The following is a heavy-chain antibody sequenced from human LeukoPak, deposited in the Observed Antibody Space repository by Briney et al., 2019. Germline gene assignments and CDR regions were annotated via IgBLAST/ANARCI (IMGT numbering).Heavy chain of an antibody. CDR3: ARVRGAYDILTGSFDY. Sequence: ASVKVSCKASGYTFTSYYMHWVRQAPGQGLEWMGIINPSGGSTSYAQKFQGRVTMTRDMSTSTVYMELSSLRSEDTAVYYCARVRGAYDILTGSFDYWGQGTLVTVSS. V-gene: IGHV1-46*01. CDR1: GYTFTSYY. D-gene: IGHD3-9*01. CDR2: INPSGGST. J-gene: IGHJ4*02.